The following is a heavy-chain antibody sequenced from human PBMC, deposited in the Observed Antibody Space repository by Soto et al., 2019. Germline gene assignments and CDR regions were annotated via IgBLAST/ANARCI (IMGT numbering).Heavy chain of an antibody. CDR2: IYYSGST. Sequence: QLQLQESGPGLVKPSETLSLTCTVSGGSISSSSYYWGWIRQPPGKGLEWIGSIYYSGSTYYNPYLKSRVTISVDTSKNQFSLKLSYVTAADTAVYYCARPPINWNDRVHDAFDIWGQGTMVTVSS. D-gene: IGHD1-1*01. V-gene: IGHV4-39*01. CDR1: GGSISSSSYY. CDR3: ARPPINWNDRVHDAFDI. J-gene: IGHJ3*02.